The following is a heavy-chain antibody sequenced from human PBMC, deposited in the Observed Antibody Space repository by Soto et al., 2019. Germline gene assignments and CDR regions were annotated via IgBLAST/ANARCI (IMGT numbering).Heavy chain of an antibody. J-gene: IGHJ6*02. CDR1: GGSISSGGYY. D-gene: IGHD2-15*01. V-gene: IGHV4-31*03. CDR3: ARRMQNYYTMGV. CDR2: ISYRGSA. Sequence: QVQLQESGPGLVKPSQTLSLTCTVSGGSISSGGYYWSWIRQHPGKGLEWIGYISYRGSAYYSPSLKSRVTISVDTSKNQFSLKVNSVTAADTAVYYCARRMQNYYTMGVWGQRTTVTVSS.